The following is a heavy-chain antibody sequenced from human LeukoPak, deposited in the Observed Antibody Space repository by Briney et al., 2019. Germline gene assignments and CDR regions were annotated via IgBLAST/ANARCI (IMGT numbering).Heavy chain of an antibody. Sequence: GGSLRLSCAASGFTVSSNYMSWVRQAPGKGLEWVSVIYSGGSTYYADSVKGRFTISRHNSKNTLYLQRNSLRAEDTAVYYCARVRYYGSGSYYLDYWGQGTLVTVSS. D-gene: IGHD3-10*01. J-gene: IGHJ4*02. CDR1: GFTVSSNY. CDR2: IYSGGST. CDR3: ARVRYYGSGSYYLDY. V-gene: IGHV3-53*04.